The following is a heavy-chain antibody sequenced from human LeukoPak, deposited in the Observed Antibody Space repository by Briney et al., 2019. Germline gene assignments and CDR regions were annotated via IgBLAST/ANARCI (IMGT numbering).Heavy chain of an antibody. CDR1: GGSISRGGYY. D-gene: IGHD1-26*01. J-gene: IGHJ5*02. CDR3: ARDRRASGSYYRWFDP. CDR2: FYYSGTT. V-gene: IGHV4-31*03. Sequence: PSETLSLTCTVSGGSISRGGYYWNWIRQHPREVLEWIGYFYYSGTTSYNPSLKSRATISVDTSNNQFSLKLSSVTAADTAVYYCARDRRASGSYYRWFDPWGQGTLVTVSS.